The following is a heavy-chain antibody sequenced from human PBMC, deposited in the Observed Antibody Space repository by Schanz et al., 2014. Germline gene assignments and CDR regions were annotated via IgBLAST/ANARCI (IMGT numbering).Heavy chain of an antibody. J-gene: IGHJ4*02. CDR3: ARDGEAAADCDY. D-gene: IGHD6-13*01. Sequence: EVQLVESGGGVVRPGGSLRLSCAASGFTFENYALTWVRQVPGKGLEWVSRINWSDGGSTGYADSVRGRFTISRDNAKNSLYLEMNSLRAEDTAVYYCARDGEAAADCDYWGQGTLVTVSS. CDR1: GFTFENYA. V-gene: IGHV3-20*04. CDR2: INWSDGGST.